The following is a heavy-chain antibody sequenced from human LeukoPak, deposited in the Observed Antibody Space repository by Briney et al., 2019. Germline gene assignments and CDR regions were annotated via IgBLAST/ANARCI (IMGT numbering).Heavy chain of an antibody. CDR2: IKQDGSEK. Sequence: GGSLRLSCAASGFTFSSYWMSWVRRAPGKGLEWVANIKQDGSEKYYVDSVKGRFTISRDNAKNSLYLQMNSLRAEDTAVYYCARDYYYDSSGYYYEPEYFQHWGQGTLVTVSS. CDR3: ARDYYYDSSGYYYEPEYFQH. J-gene: IGHJ1*01. D-gene: IGHD3-22*01. CDR1: GFTFSSYW. V-gene: IGHV3-7*01.